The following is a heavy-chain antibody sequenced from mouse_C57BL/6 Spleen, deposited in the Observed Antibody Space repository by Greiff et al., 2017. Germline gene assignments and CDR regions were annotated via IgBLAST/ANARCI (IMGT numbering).Heavy chain of an antibody. CDR2: ISYSGST. Sequence: EVQLVESGPGMVKPSQSLSLTCTVTGYSITSGYDWHWIRHFPGNKLEWMGYISYSGSTNYNPSLKSRISITHDTSKNHFFLKLNSVTTEDTATYYCARGGRTMAMDYWGQGTSVTVSS. J-gene: IGHJ4*01. D-gene: IGHD6-1*01. CDR1: GYSITSGYD. V-gene: IGHV3-1*01. CDR3: ARGGRTMAMDY.